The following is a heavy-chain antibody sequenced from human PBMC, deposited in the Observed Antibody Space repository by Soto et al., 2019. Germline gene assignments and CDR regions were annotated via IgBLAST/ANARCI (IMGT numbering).Heavy chain of an antibody. CDR2: IIPIFGTA. J-gene: IGHJ6*02. Sequence: SVKVSCKASGGTFSSYAISWVRQAPGQGLEWMGGIIPIFGTANYAQKFQGRVTITADESTSTAYMELSSLRSEDTAVYYCARAGGNCSSTSCYYYYYYGMDVWGQGTTVTVSS. V-gene: IGHV1-69*13. CDR1: GGTFSSYA. D-gene: IGHD2-2*01. CDR3: ARAGGNCSSTSCYYYYYYGMDV.